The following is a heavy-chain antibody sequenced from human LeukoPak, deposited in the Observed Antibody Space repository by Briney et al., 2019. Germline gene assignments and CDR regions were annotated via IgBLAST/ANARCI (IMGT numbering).Heavy chain of an antibody. J-gene: IGHJ3*02. V-gene: IGHV3-30*04. CDR3: ARERFGGNAFDI. CDR1: GFTFSSYA. Sequence: GGSLRLSCAASGFTFSSYAMHWVRQAPGKGLEWVAVISYDGSNKYYADSVKGRFTISRDNSKNTLYLQMNSLRAEDTAVYYCARERFGGNAFDIWGQGTMVTVSS. D-gene: IGHD3-16*01. CDR2: ISYDGSNK.